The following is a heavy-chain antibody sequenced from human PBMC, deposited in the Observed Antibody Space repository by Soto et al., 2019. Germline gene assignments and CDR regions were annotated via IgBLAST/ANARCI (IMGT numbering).Heavy chain of an antibody. D-gene: IGHD3-9*01. J-gene: IGHJ6*02. CDR3: ASGLGLSYYYGLDV. CDR1: GGSISSTNYY. Sequence: TSETLSLTWIVSGGSISSTNYYWAWIRQPPGKGLEWIGSFDSGGSTHYNPSLKSRVTISADMSQNQFSLDLSSVTAADTAVYYCASGLGLSYYYGLDVWGQGTTVTVS. CDR2: FDSGGST. V-gene: IGHV4-39*01.